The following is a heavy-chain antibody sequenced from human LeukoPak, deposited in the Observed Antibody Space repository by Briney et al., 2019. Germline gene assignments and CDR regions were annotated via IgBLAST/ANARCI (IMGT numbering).Heavy chain of an antibody. V-gene: IGHV3-73*01. CDR2: ISSKAANYAT. Sequence: GGSLKLSCATSGFTFSGSAMHWVRQASGKELEWVGRISSKAANYATAYAASVKGSFTISRDDSENTAYLQMNSLKTEDTAVYYCARSPPRIANAFYFDYWGQGILVIVSS. D-gene: IGHD6-13*01. CDR3: ARSPPRIANAFYFDY. CDR1: GFTFSGSA. J-gene: IGHJ4*02.